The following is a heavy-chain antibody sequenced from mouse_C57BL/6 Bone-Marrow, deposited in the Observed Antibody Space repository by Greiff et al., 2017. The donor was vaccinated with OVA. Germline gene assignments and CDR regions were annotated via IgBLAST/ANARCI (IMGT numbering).Heavy chain of an antibody. CDR1: GYTFTSYW. J-gene: IGHJ4*01. Sequence: VQLQQPGTELVTPGASVKLSCKASGYTFTSYWMHWVKQRPGQGLEWIGNINPSNGGTNYNEKFKSKATLTVDKSSSTAYMQLSSLTSEDSAVYYCARSLYGKYAMDYWGQGTSVTVSS. V-gene: IGHV1-53*01. D-gene: IGHD2-1*01. CDR3: ARSLYGKYAMDY. CDR2: INPSNGGT.